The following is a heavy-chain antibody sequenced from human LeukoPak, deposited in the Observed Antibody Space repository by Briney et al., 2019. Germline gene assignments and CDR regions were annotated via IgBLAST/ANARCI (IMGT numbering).Heavy chain of an antibody. CDR2: IIVDSGNT. V-gene: IGHV1-58*01. D-gene: IGHD3-10*01. J-gene: IGHJ4*02. CDR3: AADSTPMVRGIIIAFAY. Sequence: SVKVSCEASGFTFSGSAVQWVRQARGQRLEWLGWIIVDSGNTHYVQKLQERVTITRDMSTNTAYMELSSLTSEDTAVYYCAADSTPMVRGIIIAFAYWGQGTQVTVSS. CDR1: GFTFSGSA.